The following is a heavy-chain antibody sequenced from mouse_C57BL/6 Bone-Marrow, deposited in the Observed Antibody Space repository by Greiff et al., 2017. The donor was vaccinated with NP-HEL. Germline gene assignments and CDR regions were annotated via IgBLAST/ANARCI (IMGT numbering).Heavy chain of an antibody. CDR2: INPGSGGT. J-gene: IGHJ1*03. CDR3: ARFDWYFDV. Sequence: VQVVESGAELVRPGPSVKVSCKASGYAFTNYLIEWVKQRPGQGLEWIGVINPGSGGTNYNEKFKGKATLTADKSSSTAYMQLSSLTSEDSAVYFCARFDWYFDVWGTGTTVTVSS. V-gene: IGHV1-54*01. CDR1: GYAFTNYL.